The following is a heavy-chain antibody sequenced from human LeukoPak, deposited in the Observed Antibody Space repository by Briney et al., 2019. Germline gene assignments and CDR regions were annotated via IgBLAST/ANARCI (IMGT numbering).Heavy chain of an antibody. D-gene: IGHD4-17*01. CDR2: IYYSGST. Sequence: SETLSLTCTVSGGSLSSYYWSWIRQPPGKGLEWIGYIYYSGSTNYNPSLKSRVTISVDTSKNQFSLKLSSVTAADTAVYYCARLEREYGDYPDAFDIWGQGTMVTVPS. CDR1: GGSLSSYY. V-gene: IGHV4-59*08. J-gene: IGHJ3*02. CDR3: ARLEREYGDYPDAFDI.